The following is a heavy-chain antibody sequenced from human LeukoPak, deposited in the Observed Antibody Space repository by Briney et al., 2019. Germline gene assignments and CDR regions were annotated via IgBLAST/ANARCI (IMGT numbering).Heavy chain of an antibody. CDR3: ARARPAYYYYGMDV. J-gene: IGHJ6*02. V-gene: IGHV4-39*07. CDR1: GGSISSSSYY. CDR2: IYYSGST. Sequence: SSETLSLTCTVSGGSISSSSYYWGWIRQPPGKGLEWIGSIYYSGSTYYNPSLKSRVTISVDTSKNQFSLKLSSVTAADTAVYYCARARPAYYYYGMDVWGQGTTVTVSS.